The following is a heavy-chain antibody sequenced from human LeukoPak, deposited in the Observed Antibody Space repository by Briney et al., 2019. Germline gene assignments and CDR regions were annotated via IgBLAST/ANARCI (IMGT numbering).Heavy chain of an antibody. D-gene: IGHD1-14*01. J-gene: IGHJ4*02. CDR2: ISSSRSSI. CDR3: ARNRYGSLDY. CDR1: GFTFSSYS. Sequence: GGSLRLSCAASGFTFSSYSMNWVRQAPGKGLEWVSYISSSRSSIYYADSVKGRFTISRDNAKNSLYLQMNSLRAEDTAVYYCARNRYGSLDYWGQGTLVTVSS. V-gene: IGHV3-48*04.